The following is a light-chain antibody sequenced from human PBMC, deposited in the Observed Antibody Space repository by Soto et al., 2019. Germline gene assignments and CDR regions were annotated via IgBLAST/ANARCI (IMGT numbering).Light chain of an antibody. CDR1: QSIRTW. J-gene: IGKJ1*01. Sequence: DIQMTQSPSTLSASVGDRVTITCRASQSIRTWLAWYQQKPGKAPKLLIYMASSLEGGVPSRFSGSGSGTEFTLTISSLQPDDFSTFYCQQYYTYPRTFGQGTKVEIK. V-gene: IGKV1-5*03. CDR3: QQYYTYPRT. CDR2: MAS.